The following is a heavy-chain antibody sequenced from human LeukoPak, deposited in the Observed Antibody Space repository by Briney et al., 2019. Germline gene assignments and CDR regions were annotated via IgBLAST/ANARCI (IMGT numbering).Heavy chain of an antibody. CDR3: ARRRGYSYGTVAGDSFDI. J-gene: IGHJ3*02. CDR1: GYTFTSYY. CDR2: INPSGGST. Sequence: ASVKVSCKASGYTFTSYYMHWVRQAPGQGLEWMGIINPSGGSTSYAQKFQGRVTITADKSTSTAYMELSSLRSEDTAVYYCARRRGYSYGTVAGDSFDIWGQGTMVTVSS. D-gene: IGHD5-18*01. V-gene: IGHV1-46*01.